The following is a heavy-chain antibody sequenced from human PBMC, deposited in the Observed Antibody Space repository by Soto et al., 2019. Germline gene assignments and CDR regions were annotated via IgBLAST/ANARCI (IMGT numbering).Heavy chain of an antibody. CDR2: ISYDGVNK. CDR1: GFTFSTYG. D-gene: IGHD1-1*01. CDR3: AKSMYNWNDGFFGY. V-gene: IGHV3-30*18. Sequence: QVQLVESGGGVVQPGRSLRLSCAASGFTFSTYGMHWVRQAPGKGLEWVAVISYDGVNKYYADSVKGRFTISRDNSKNTLYLQMNSLRDEDTAVYYCAKSMYNWNDGFFGYWGQGTLVTVSS. J-gene: IGHJ4*02.